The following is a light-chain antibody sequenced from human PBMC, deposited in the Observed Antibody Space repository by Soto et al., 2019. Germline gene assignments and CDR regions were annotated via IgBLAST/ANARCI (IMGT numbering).Light chain of an antibody. CDR2: GAS. CDR3: QQYGSSGT. CDR1: QSVSNNY. Sequence: MVLRRVGGKLSLSPSERANISCRASQSVSNNYLAWYQQKPGQAPRLLIYGASSRATGIPDRFSGSGSGTDFTLTISRLEPEDFAVYYCQQYGSSGTFGQGTKVDIK. V-gene: IGKV3-20*01. J-gene: IGKJ1*01.